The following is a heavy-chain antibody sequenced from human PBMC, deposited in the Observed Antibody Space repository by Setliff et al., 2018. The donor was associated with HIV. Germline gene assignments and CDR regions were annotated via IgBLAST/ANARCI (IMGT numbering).Heavy chain of an antibody. D-gene: IGHD3-22*01. V-gene: IGHV4-4*02. CDR3: ARDPVITMMVGPRFYFDY. CDR2: IYHSGST. J-gene: IGHJ4*02. CDR1: GGSISSSNW. Sequence: SETLSLTCAVSGGSISSSNWWSWVRQPPGKGLEWIGEIYHSGSTSYNPSLKSRVTMSVDTSKNQFSLRLSSVTAADTAVYYCARDPVITMMVGPRFYFDYWGQGILVTVSS.